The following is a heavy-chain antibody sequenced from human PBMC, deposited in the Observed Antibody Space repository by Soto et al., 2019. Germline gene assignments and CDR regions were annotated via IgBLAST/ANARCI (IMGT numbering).Heavy chain of an antibody. CDR1: GFTVSSNY. D-gene: IGHD2-2*01. V-gene: IGHV3-66*01. CDR2: IYSGGST. Sequence: GGSLRLSCAASGFTVSSNYMSWVRQAPGKGLEWVSVIYSGGSTYYADSVKGRFTISRDNSKNTLYLQMNSLRAEDTAVYYCAREDRSRYCSSTSCVAAAGGLLGYYMDVWGKGTTVTVSS. CDR3: AREDRSRYCSSTSCVAAAGGLLGYYMDV. J-gene: IGHJ6*03.